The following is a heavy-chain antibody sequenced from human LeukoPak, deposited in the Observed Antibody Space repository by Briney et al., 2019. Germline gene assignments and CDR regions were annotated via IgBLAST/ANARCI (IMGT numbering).Heavy chain of an antibody. J-gene: IGHJ3*02. D-gene: IGHD3-22*01. Sequence: GGSLRLSCAASGFAFSSYSMNWVRQAPGKGLEWVSSISSSSSYIYYADSVKGRFTISRDNAKNSLYLQMNSLRAEDTAVYYCARAGKELSYYDSSGPPAYDAFDIWGQGTMVTVSS. V-gene: IGHV3-21*01. CDR3: ARAGKELSYYDSSGPPAYDAFDI. CDR1: GFAFSSYS. CDR2: ISSSSSYI.